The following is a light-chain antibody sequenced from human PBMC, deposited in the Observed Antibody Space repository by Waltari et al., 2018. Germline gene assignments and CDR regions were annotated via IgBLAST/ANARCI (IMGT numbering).Light chain of an antibody. Sequence: DIQMTQSPSSLSASVGDRVTITCRASQGISSYLNWYQQKPGKAPNLLNYYANRLESGVPSRFSGSGSGTEFTFIISSLQPEDFATYYCQQYNSLPFTFGPGTNLDIK. CDR2: YAN. CDR1: QGISSY. CDR3: QQYNSLPFT. J-gene: IGKJ3*01. V-gene: IGKV1-17*01.